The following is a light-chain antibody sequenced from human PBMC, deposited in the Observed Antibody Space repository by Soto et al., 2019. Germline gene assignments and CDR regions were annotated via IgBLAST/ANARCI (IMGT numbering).Light chain of an antibody. V-gene: IGKV1-39*01. J-gene: IGKJ5*01. Sequence: DILMILYPKSLYASVGDRVTNTCRASQSISSYINWYQQKPGKAPKLLIYAASSLQSGVPSRFSGSGSGTDFALTISCLQPEDFATYFCQQSYSTPRTFGQGTQLEIK. CDR3: QQSYSTPRT. CDR2: AAS. CDR1: QSISSY.